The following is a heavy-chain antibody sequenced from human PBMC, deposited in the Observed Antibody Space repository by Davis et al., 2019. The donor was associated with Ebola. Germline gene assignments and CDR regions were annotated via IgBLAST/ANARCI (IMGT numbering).Heavy chain of an antibody. J-gene: IGHJ6*02. CDR3: ARRGGIVVVPYYYGMDV. V-gene: IGHV1-69*06. CDR2: IIPIFGTA. D-gene: IGHD3-22*01. Sequence: SVKVSCKASGGTFSSYAISWVRQAPGQGLEWMGGIIPIFGTANYAQKFQGRVTITADKSTSTAYMELSSLRSEDTAVYYCARRGGIVVVPYYYGMDVWGQGTTVTVSS. CDR1: GGTFSSYA.